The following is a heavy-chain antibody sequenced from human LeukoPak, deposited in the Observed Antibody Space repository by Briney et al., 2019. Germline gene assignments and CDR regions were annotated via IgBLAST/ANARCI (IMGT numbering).Heavy chain of an antibody. D-gene: IGHD5-12*01. V-gene: IGHV1-69*06. CDR2: IIPIFGTA. CDR3: ARTEGGYDWGGFDY. J-gene: IGHJ4*02. CDR1: GGTFSSYA. Sequence: GASVRVSCKASGGTFSSYAISWVRQAPGQGLGWMGGIIPIFGTANYAQKFQGRVTITAGKSTSTAYMELSSLRSEDTAVYYCARTEGGYDWGGFDYWGQGTLVTVSS.